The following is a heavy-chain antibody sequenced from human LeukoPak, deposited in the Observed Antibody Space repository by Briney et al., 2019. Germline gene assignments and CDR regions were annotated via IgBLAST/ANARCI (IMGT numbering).Heavy chain of an antibody. Sequence: GSLRLSCTVSGFTVSSNSMSWVRQAPGKGLEWVSFIYSDNTHYADSVKGRFTISRDNAKNSLYLQMNSLRAEDTAVYYCARQEYYYMDVWGKGTTVTVSS. CDR3: ARQEYYYMDV. V-gene: IGHV3-53*01. CDR1: GFTVSSNS. J-gene: IGHJ6*03. CDR2: IYSDNT.